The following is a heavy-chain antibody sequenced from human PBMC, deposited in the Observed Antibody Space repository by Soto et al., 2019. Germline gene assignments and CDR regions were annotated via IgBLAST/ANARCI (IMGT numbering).Heavy chain of an antibody. CDR1: GFIFSNYF. V-gene: IGHV3-23*04. CDR2: ISDSGGTS. CDR3: AKRPRALLTFDY. D-gene: IGHD1-26*01. J-gene: IGHJ4*02. Sequence: EVQLVDSGGGLVQPGGSLRLSLEASGFIFSNYFMSWVPQAPGKGLEWVSSISDSGGTSYYADSVKGRFTISRDNSKNTLYLQMNSLRAEDTAIYYCAKRPRALLTFDYWGQGTLVTVSS.